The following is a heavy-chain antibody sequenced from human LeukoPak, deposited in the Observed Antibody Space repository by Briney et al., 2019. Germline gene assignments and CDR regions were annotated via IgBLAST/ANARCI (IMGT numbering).Heavy chain of an antibody. CDR2: IWYDGSKI. J-gene: IGHJ4*02. V-gene: IGHV3-33*01. CDR1: GFTFNTYG. D-gene: IGHD4-23*01. CDR3: ARDIGTWPNSLFDY. Sequence: GGSLSLSCAAYGFTFNTYGMHWVRQDPGKGLEWVALIWYDGSKIYYADSVKGRFTISRDNSKNTLFLQMNSLRAEDMAVYYCARDIGTWPNSLFDYWGQGNLVTVSS.